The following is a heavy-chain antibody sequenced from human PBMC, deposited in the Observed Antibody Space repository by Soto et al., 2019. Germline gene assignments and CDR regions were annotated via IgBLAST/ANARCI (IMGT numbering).Heavy chain of an antibody. J-gene: IGHJ4*02. Sequence: GASVEFTCKASGYTFNTYSISWVRQAPGQGLEWMGWISGYNGDRHYEQKFQGRVTMTTDTSTSTAYMELRSLRSDDTAMYYCARENVLSYVDTAMVDYFDYWGQGTLVTVSS. CDR2: ISGYNGDR. CDR1: GYTFNTYS. V-gene: IGHV1-18*01. D-gene: IGHD5-18*01. CDR3: ARENVLSYVDTAMVDYFDY.